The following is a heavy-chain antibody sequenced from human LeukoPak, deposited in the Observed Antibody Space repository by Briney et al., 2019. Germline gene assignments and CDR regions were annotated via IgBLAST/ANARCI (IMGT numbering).Heavy chain of an antibody. CDR2: INGSGGST. V-gene: IGHV3-23*01. J-gene: IGHJ4*02. CDR3: AKRRIYFDY. CDR1: GFTFSSYA. Sequence: GGSLRLSCAASGFTFSSYAMTWVRQTPGKGLEWVSTINGSGGSTYYADSVKGRFTISRDNSKNTLYLQMNSLRAEDTAVYYCAKRRIYFDYWAREPWSPSPQ. D-gene: IGHD2-15*01.